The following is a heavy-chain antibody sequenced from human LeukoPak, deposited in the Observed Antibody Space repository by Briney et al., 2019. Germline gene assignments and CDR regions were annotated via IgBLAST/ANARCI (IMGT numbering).Heavy chain of an antibody. CDR3: AKQGEYCSSTSCYYRTPELTP. V-gene: IGHV3-23*01. D-gene: IGHD2-2*01. CDR2: ISGGGGST. Sequence: PGGSLRLSCAASGFTFSSYAMSWVRQAPGKGLEWVSAISGGGGSTYYADSVKGRFTISRDNSKNTLYLQMNSLRAEDMAVYYCAKQGEYCSSTSCYYRTPELTPWGQGTLVTVSS. CDR1: GFTFSSYA. J-gene: IGHJ5*02.